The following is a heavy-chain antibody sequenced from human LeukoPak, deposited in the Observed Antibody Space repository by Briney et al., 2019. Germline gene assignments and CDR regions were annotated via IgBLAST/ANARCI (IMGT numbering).Heavy chain of an antibody. J-gene: IGHJ4*02. Sequence: SETLSLTCTVSGDSVSSNYWSWIRQPPGKGLEWIGYIYYSGSTNYNPSLKSRVTISVDTSKNQFSLKLSSVTAADTAVYYCASIAVAAKTIDYWGQGTLVTVSS. CDR3: ASIAVAAKTIDY. D-gene: IGHD6-19*01. CDR2: IYYSGST. V-gene: IGHV4-59*02. CDR1: GDSVSSNY.